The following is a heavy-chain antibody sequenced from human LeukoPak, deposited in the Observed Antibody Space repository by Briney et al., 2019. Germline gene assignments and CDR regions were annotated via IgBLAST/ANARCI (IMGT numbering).Heavy chain of an antibody. V-gene: IGHV1-69*13. Sequence: GASVKVSCKASGGTFSSYAISWVRQAPGQGLEWMGGIIPIFGTANYAQKFQGRVTITADESTSTAYMELSSPRSEDTAVYYCARNLECRKYSSSSCYYYYMDVWGKGTTVTVSS. CDR2: IIPIFGTA. CDR3: ARNLECRKYSSSSCYYYYMDV. J-gene: IGHJ6*03. D-gene: IGHD6-6*01. CDR1: GGTFSSYA.